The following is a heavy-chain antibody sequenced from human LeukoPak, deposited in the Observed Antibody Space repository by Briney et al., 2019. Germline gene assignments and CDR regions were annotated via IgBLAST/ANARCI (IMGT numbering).Heavy chain of an antibody. CDR2: INPSDSYT. D-gene: IGHD1/OR15-1a*01. J-gene: IGHJ4*02. CDR1: GYXFTSYW. V-gene: IGHV5-10-1*04. Sequence: GESLRISCRASGYXFTSYWISWVRQMPGKGLEWMGRINPSDSYTNYSPPFQGQVTISADKSINTAYLQWSSLKASDTAMYYCSRRTRTAADTSFDYWGQGTLVTVSS. CDR3: SRRTRTAADTSFDY.